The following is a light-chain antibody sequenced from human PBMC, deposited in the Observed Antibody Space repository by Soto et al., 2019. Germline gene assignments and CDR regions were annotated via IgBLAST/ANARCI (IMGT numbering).Light chain of an antibody. Sequence: QSALTPPAPVSGSPGQTITTSCTGTSTDVGGYNYFSWYQQHPGKAPKLMIYDVSNRPSGGSNPFSGSNPGTPASLTISGLQAEDEADYYCSSYPSSSASYVFGPGTKVTV. V-gene: IGLV2-14*03. CDR1: STDVGGYNY. J-gene: IGLJ1*01. CDR3: SSYPSSSASYV. CDR2: DVS.